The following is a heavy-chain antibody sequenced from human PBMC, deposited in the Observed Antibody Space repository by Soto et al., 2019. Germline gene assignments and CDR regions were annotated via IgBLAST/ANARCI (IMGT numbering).Heavy chain of an antibody. CDR1: GFTFSSYA. J-gene: IGHJ6*02. CDR3: AKGAYGDYVDYYYGMDV. Sequence: GGSLRLSCAASGFTFSSYAMSWVRQAPGKELEWVSAISGSGGSTYYADSVKGRFTISRDNSKNTLYLQMNSLRVEDTAVYYCAKGAYGDYVDYYYGMDVWGQGTTVTVSS. CDR2: ISGSGGST. V-gene: IGHV3-23*01. D-gene: IGHD4-17*01.